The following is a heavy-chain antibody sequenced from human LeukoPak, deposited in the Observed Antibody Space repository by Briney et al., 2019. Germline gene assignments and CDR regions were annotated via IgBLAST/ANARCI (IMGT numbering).Heavy chain of an antibody. D-gene: IGHD6-19*01. J-gene: IGHJ4*02. CDR2: ITSKPNSYET. Sequence: GGSLRLSCAAPVFTLSGSAMYWVRQASGKGLEWVGRITSKPNSYETVYAASMNGRFTISRDDSKNTAYLQMNSLKTEDTAVYYCAGGRGWYSPDYWGQGTLVTVSS. V-gene: IGHV3-73*01. CDR3: AGGRGWYSPDY. CDR1: VFTLSGSA.